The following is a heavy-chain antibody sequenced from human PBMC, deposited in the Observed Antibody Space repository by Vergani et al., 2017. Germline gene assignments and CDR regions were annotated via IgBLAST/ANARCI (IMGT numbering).Heavy chain of an antibody. D-gene: IGHD6-13*01. V-gene: IGHV3-23*03. CDR1: GFTFSSYS. Sequence: EVQLVESGGGLVKPGGSLRLSCAASGFTFSSYSMNWVRQAPGKGLEWVSVIYSGGSSTYYADSVKGRFTISRDNSKNTLYLQMNSLGAEDTAVDYCAKVRYGQQLVLGGEYFQHWGQGTLVTVSS. J-gene: IGHJ1*01. CDR3: AKVRYGQQLVLGGEYFQH. CDR2: IYSGGSST.